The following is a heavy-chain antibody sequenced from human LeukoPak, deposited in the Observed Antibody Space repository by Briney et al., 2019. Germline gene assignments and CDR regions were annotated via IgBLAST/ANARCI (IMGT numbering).Heavy chain of an antibody. CDR2: INPNSGGT. V-gene: IGHV1-2*04. CDR3: ARDIAAAYPSYGMDV. CDR1: GYTFTGQY. D-gene: IGHD6-13*01. J-gene: IGHJ6*02. Sequence: ASVKVSCKASGYTFTGQYMHWVRQAPGQGLEWMGWINPNSGGTNYAQKFQGWVTMTRDTSISTAYMELSRLRSDDTAVYYCARDIAAAYPSYGMDVWGQGTTVTVSS.